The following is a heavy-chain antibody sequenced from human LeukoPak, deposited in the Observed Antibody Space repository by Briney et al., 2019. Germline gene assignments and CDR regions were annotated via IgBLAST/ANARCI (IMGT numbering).Heavy chain of an antibody. CDR3: AGFSSGRAFEM. CDR2: IYYRGTT. CDR1: GGSVSVYF. Sequence: SETLSLTRSVSGGSVSVYFLSWIRQTPGKGVECIAYIYYRGTTESNPSLKRRVTIPVDTSMNHFSLKLTSVTAADTAVYFCAGFSSGRAFEMWGRGTLVSVSS. V-gene: IGHV4-59*02. J-gene: IGHJ3*02. D-gene: IGHD3-22*01.